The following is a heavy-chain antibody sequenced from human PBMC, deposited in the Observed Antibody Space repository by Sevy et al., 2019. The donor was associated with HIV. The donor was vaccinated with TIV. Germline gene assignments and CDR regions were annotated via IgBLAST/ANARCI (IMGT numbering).Heavy chain of an antibody. D-gene: IGHD3-22*01. CDR1: GFTFSGYA. CDR3: AKGDFYYDSSGYYLFDY. J-gene: IGHJ4*02. Sequence: GGSLRLSCAASGFTFSGYAMSWVRQAPGKGLEWVSGISGSGDNSYYADSVKGRFTISRDNSKNTLYLQMNIVRAEDTAVYYCAKGDFYYDSSGYYLFDYWGQGTLVTVSS. CDR2: ISGSGDNS. V-gene: IGHV3-23*01.